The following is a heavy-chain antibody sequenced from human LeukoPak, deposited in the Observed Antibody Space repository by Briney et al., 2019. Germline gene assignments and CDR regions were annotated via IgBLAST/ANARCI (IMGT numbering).Heavy chain of an antibody. V-gene: IGHV3-30*18. CDR2: ISYDGSNK. D-gene: IGHD6-13*01. Sequence: GGSLRLSCAASGFTFSSYGMHWVRQAPGKGLEWVAVISYDGSNKYYADSVKGRFTISRDNSKNTLYLQMNSLRAEDTAVYYCAKCLGEQQLNYYYGMDVWGQGTTVTVSS. CDR3: AKCLGEQQLNYYYGMDV. J-gene: IGHJ6*02. CDR1: GFTFSSYG.